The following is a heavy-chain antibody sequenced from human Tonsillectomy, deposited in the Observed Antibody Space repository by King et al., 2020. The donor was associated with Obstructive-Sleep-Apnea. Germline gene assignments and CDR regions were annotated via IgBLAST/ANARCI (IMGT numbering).Heavy chain of an antibody. Sequence: VQLVESGGGVVQPGRSLRLSCAASGFTFSSYGMHWVRQAPGKGLEWVAVISYDGSNKYYADSVKGRFTISRDNSKNTLCLQMNSLRPEDTAVYYCAKDRRGDGDYPGAFDIWGQGTMVTVSS. V-gene: IGHV3-30*18. D-gene: IGHD4-17*01. CDR1: GFTFSSYG. CDR3: AKDRRGDGDYPGAFDI. J-gene: IGHJ3*02. CDR2: ISYDGSNK.